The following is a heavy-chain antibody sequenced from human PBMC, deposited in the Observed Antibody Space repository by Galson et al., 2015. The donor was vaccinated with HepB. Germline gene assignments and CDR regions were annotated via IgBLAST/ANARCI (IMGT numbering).Heavy chain of an antibody. CDR1: GYTFTSYG. J-gene: IGHJ4*02. CDR3: ARVTIPYTAAAGPYYFDY. D-gene: IGHD6-13*01. V-gene: IGHV1-18*01. CDR2: ISAYNGNT. Sequence: VSCKASGYTFTSYGISWVRQAPGQGLEWMGWISAYNGNTNYAQKLQGRVTMTTDTSTSTAYMELRSLRSDDTAVYYCARVTIPYTAAAGPYYFDYWGQGTLVTVSS.